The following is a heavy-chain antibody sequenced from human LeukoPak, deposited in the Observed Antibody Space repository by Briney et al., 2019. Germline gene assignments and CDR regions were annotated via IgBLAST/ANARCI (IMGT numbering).Heavy chain of an antibody. D-gene: IGHD6-19*01. CDR1: GYTFTSYA. CDR3: ARYGVAVAGFDY. CDR2: INAGNGNT. J-gene: IGHJ4*02. V-gene: IGHV1-3*01. Sequence: ASVKVSCKASGYTFTSYAMRWVRQAPGQRLEWMGWINAGNGNTKYSQKFQGRVTITRDTSASTAYMELSSLRSEDTAVYYCARYGVAVAGFDYWGQGTLVTVSS.